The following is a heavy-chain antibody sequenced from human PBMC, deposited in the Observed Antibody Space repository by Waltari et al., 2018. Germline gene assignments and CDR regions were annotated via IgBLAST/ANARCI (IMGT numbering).Heavy chain of an antibody. CDR1: GGTFSSYA. CDR3: ARDGYSGYDLNVWWFDP. CDR2: IIPIFGPA. D-gene: IGHD5-12*01. Sequence: QVQLVQSGAEVKKPGSSVKVSCKASGGTFSSYAISWVRQAPGQGLEWMGGIIPIFGPANYAQKFQGRVTITADESTSTVYMELSSLRSEDTAVYYCARDGYSGYDLNVWWFDPWGQGTLVTVSS. V-gene: IGHV1-69*12. J-gene: IGHJ5*02.